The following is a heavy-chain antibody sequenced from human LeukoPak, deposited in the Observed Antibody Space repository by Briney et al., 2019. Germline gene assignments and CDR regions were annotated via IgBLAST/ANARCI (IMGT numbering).Heavy chain of an antibody. D-gene: IGHD5-18*01. CDR2: IYYSKNT. J-gene: IGHJ4*02. CDR1: GGSISSSSAY. V-gene: IGHV4-39*01. Sequence: PSETLSPTCTVSGGSISSSSAYWGWIRQPPGKGLDWIGSIYYSKNTYYNPSLKSRVTISADTSKNQFSLTLGSVSATDTAVYYCVSPRGFSYGYFDYWGQGTLVTVSS. CDR3: VSPRGFSYGYFDY.